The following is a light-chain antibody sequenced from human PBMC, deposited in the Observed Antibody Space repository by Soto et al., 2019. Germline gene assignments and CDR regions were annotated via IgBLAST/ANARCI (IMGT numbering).Light chain of an antibody. J-gene: IGKJ1*01. CDR3: QQYYRDPWM. CDR2: SAS. Sequence: DIQMTQSPSSLSASVGDRVTITCRASQGISTYLGWYQHKPGKVPKSLIYSASSLQSGVPSRFSASGSGTEFTLTISDMQPDEFATYYCQQYYRDPWMFGQGTKVEIK. V-gene: IGKV1-16*01. CDR1: QGISTY.